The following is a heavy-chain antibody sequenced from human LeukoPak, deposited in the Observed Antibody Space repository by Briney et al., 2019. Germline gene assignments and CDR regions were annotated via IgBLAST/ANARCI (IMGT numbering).Heavy chain of an antibody. CDR3: ASSMSYRSYFDY. D-gene: IGHD1-26*01. V-gene: IGHV3-30*03. Sequence: GGSLRLSCAASGFTFSSYSMNWVRQAPGKGLEWVAVISYDGSNKYYADSVKGRFTISRDNSKNTLYLQMNSLRAEDTAVYYCASSMSYRSYFDYWGQGTLVTVSS. J-gene: IGHJ4*02. CDR2: ISYDGSNK. CDR1: GFTFSSYS.